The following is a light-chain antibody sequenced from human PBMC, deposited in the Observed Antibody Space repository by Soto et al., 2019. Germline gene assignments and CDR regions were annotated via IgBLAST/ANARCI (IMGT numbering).Light chain of an antibody. V-gene: IGLV4-69*01. CDR1: SGHSSYA. J-gene: IGLJ2*01. CDR2: LNSDGSH. CDR3: QTWGTGTVV. Sequence: QLVLTQSPSASASLGASVKLTCTLSSGHSSYAIAWHQQQPEQGPRYLMKLNSDGSHSKGDGIPDRFSGSSSGAERYLTISGLQSEDEADYYCQTWGTGTVVFGGGTQLTVL.